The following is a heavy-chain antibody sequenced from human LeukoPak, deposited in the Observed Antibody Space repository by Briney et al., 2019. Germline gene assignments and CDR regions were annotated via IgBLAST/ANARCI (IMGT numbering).Heavy chain of an antibody. J-gene: IGHJ4*02. V-gene: IGHV4-34*01. CDR3: ARVRDYVWGSCRYFDC. CDR1: GGSFSGYY. D-gene: IGHD3-16*02. CDR2: INHSGST. Sequence: KPSETLSLTCAVYGGSFSGYYCSWIRQPPGKGLEWIGEINHSGSTNYNPSLKSRVTISVDTSKNQFSLKLSSVTAADTAVYYCARVRDYVWGSCRYFDCWGQGTLVTVSS.